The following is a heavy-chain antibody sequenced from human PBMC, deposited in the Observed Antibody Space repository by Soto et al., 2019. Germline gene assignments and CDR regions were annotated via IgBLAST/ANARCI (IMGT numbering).Heavy chain of an antibody. J-gene: IGHJ4*02. D-gene: IGHD4-17*01. Sequence: QVQLEQSGPEVKRPGTSVKVSCKASGGAFGRYSVSWVRQAPGQGLEWIGGVIPVFNTSNYSLKFQGRVAIFADLSTSSVFMELRSLRSEDTALYYCARGDEMTAVTIFEYWGQGTLVTFSS. CDR2: VIPVFNTS. V-gene: IGHV1-69*01. CDR3: ARGDEMTAVTIFEY. CDR1: GGAFGRYS.